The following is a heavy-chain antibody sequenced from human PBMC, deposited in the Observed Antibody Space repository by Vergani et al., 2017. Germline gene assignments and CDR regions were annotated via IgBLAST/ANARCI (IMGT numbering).Heavy chain of an antibody. D-gene: IGHD1-26*01. CDR2: IYNSGNG. J-gene: IGHJ5*02. CDR1: GDAIISRSYY. Sequence: QMQLQESGPGLVKASETLSLTCTVSGDAIISRSYYWGWIRQPPGRGLEWIGSIYNSGNGDSSSSLKSRVTISADTSKNQFSLRPTSVTAADTAVYYCARGDTRTDWFDPWGQGTPVTVSS. CDR3: ARGDTRTDWFDP. V-gene: IGHV4-39*01.